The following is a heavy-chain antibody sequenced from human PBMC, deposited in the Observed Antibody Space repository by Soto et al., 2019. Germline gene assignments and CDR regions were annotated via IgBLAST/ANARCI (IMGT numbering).Heavy chain of an antibody. CDR1: GGTFSSYA. V-gene: IGHV1-69*06. D-gene: IGHD1-26*01. CDR2: IIPIFGTA. CDR3: ASSPLGVGANYYYGMDV. Sequence: QVQLVQSGAEVKKPGSSVNVSCKASGGTFSSYAISWVRQAPGQGLEWLGGIIPIFGTANYAQKFQGRVTITADKSTSTAYMELSSLRAEDTAVYYCASSPLGVGANYYYGMDVWGQGTTVTVSS. J-gene: IGHJ6*02.